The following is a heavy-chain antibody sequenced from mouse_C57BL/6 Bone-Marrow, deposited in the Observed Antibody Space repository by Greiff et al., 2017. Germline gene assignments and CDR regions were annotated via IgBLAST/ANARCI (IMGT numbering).Heavy chain of an antibody. CDR3: ARPLFITTVVANWYFDV. CDR1: GIDFSRYW. Sequence: EVKLLESGGGLVQPGGSLKLSCAASGIDFSRYWMSWVRRAPGKGLEWIGEINPDSSTINYAPSLKDKFIISRDNAKHTLYLQMSKVRSEDTALYYCARPLFITTVVANWYFDVWGTGTTVTVAS. J-gene: IGHJ1*03. V-gene: IGHV4-1*01. CDR2: INPDSSTI. D-gene: IGHD1-1*01.